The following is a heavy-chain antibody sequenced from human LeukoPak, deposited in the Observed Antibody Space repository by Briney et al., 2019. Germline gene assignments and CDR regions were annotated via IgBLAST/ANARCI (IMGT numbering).Heavy chain of an antibody. J-gene: IGHJ5*02. D-gene: IGHD5-18*01. Sequence: EASVKVSCKASGYTFTGCFIHYVRQAPGQGLEWMGWVDPNSDNIRYSETFKDRVTMTGDTSTNTAYMELSWLRSDDTAVYYCARSAYNYGYVSFDHWGQGTLVIVSS. CDR2: VDPNSDNI. CDR3: ARSAYNYGYVSFDH. CDR1: GYTFTGCF. V-gene: IGHV1-2*02.